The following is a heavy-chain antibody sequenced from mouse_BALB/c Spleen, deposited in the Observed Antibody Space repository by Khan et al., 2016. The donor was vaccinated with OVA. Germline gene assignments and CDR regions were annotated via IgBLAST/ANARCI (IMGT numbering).Heavy chain of an antibody. D-gene: IGHD2-4*01. J-gene: IGHJ4*01. CDR2: INPSSAYT. CDR1: GYTFTSYT. V-gene: IGHV1-4*01. CDR3: ARIYYDYDGYYAMDY. Sequence: QVQLQQSGAELARPGASVKMFCKASGYTFTSYTMHWVKQRPGQGLEWIGYINPSSAYTNYNQKFKDKATLTADKSSSTAYMQLSSLTSEDSAVYYCARIYYDYDGYYAMDYWGQGTSVTVSS.